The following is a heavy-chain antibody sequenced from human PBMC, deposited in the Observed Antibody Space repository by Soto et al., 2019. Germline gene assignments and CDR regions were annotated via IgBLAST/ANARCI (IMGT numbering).Heavy chain of an antibody. CDR1: GFTFSSYA. CDR3: ARYSSYCSSTSCYNDAFDI. Sequence: GGSLRLSCAASGFTFSSYAMHWVRQAPGKGLEYVSAISSNGGSTYYANSVKGRFTISRDNSKNTLYLQMGSLRAEDMAVYYCARYSSYCSSTSCYNDAFDIWGQGTMVTVSS. D-gene: IGHD2-2*02. V-gene: IGHV3-64*01. CDR2: ISSNGGST. J-gene: IGHJ3*02.